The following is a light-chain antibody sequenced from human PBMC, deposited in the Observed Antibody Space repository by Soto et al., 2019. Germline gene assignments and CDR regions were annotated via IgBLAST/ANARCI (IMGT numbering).Light chain of an antibody. CDR1: QGIAFY. Sequence: DVQMTQSPSSLSASVGDTVTITCRASQGIAFYLAWFQQRPGKAPNLLISAASNLQSGVPSRFSGSGSGTDFTLTISSLQPEDVATYCCQKYDTAPFAVGPG. CDR3: QKYDTAPFA. V-gene: IGKV1-27*01. J-gene: IGKJ3*01. CDR2: AAS.